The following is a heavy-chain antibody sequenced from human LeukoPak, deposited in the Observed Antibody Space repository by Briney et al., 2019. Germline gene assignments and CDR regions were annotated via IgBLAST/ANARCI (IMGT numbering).Heavy chain of an antibody. J-gene: IGHJ4*02. CDR1: RFSFSSHW. D-gene: IGHD1-26*01. V-gene: IGHV3-74*01. CDR2: IKSDGSST. CDR3: IRGTVGAPGNDY. Sequence: GGSLRLSCAASRFSFSSHWMHWVRHPPGKGLVWVSRIKSDGSSTTYAASVQGRFTISRDNAKNTLYLQMNSLRAEDTAVYYCIRGTVGAPGNDYWGQGTLVTVSS.